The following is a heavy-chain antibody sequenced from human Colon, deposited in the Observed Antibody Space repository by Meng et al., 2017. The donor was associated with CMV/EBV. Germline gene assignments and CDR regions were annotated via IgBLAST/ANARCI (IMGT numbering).Heavy chain of an antibody. CDR1: GFSFSTGGVG. CDR3: VHRQNTWNYKGQDNWFDP. Sequence: SGSTLVKPTQTLTLTCTFSGFSFSTGGVGVGWIRQPPGKALEWLALIYSNDDEPYNPSLKSRLTITKDTSKNQVVLTMTNMDPVDTATYYCVHRQNTWNYKGQDNWFDPWGQGILVTVSS. J-gene: IGHJ5*02. CDR2: IYSNDDE. V-gene: IGHV2-5*01. D-gene: IGHD1-7*01.